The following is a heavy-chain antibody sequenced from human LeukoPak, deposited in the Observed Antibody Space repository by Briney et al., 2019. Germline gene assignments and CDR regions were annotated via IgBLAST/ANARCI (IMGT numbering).Heavy chain of an antibody. J-gene: IGHJ6*02. Sequence: SETLSLTCTVSGGSISSGGYYWSWIRQHPGKGLEWIGYIYYSGSTYYNPSLKSRVTISVDKSKNQFSLKLSSVTAADTAVYYCASQPFGDQGSYYYYGMDVWGQGTTVTVSS. D-gene: IGHD3-10*01. CDR2: IYYSGST. CDR1: GGSISSGGYY. V-gene: IGHV4-31*03. CDR3: ASQPFGDQGSYYYYGMDV.